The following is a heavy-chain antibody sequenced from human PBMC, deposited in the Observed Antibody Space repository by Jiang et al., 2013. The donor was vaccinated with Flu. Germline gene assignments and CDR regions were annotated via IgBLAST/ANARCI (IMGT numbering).Heavy chain of an antibody. CDR3: ARDVRDSSGYYYDHDAFDI. J-gene: IGHJ3*02. CDR2: IYHSGST. Sequence: GPGLVKPSETLSLTCTVSGYSISSGYYWGWIRQPPGKGLEWIGSIYHSGSTYYNPSLKSRVTISVDTSKNQFSLKLSSVTAADTAVYYCARDVRDSSGYYYDHDAFDIWGQGTMVTVSS. D-gene: IGHD3-22*01. CDR1: GYSISSGYY. V-gene: IGHV4-38-2*02.